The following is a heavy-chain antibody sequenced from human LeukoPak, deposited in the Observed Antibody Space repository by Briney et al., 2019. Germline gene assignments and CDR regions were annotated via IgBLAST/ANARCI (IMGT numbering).Heavy chain of an antibody. J-gene: IGHJ4*02. D-gene: IGHD2-2*01. CDR2: ISWNSGSI. V-gene: IGHV3-9*01. CDR1: GFTFDDYA. Sequence: GRSLRLSCAASGFTFDDYAMHWVRQAPGKGLERVSGISWNSGSIGYADSVKGRFTISRDNAKNSLYLQMNSLRAEDTALYYCALSAADWGQGTLVTVSS. CDR3: ALSAAD.